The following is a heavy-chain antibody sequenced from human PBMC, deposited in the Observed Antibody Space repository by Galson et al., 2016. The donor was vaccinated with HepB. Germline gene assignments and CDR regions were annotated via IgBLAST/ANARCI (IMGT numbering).Heavy chain of an antibody. CDR1: GYTFTRYG. J-gene: IGHJ4*02. Sequence: SVKVSCKASGYTFTRYGITWVRQAPGQGLEWMGWTSPYNGITNYARKFQGRVTMTTDTSTSTAYMGLRSLRYDDTAVYFCARDVHPGIFGVDPSDCWGQGTLVTVSS. V-gene: IGHV1-18*01. CDR3: ARDVHPGIFGVDPSDC. CDR2: TSPYNGIT. D-gene: IGHD3-3*01.